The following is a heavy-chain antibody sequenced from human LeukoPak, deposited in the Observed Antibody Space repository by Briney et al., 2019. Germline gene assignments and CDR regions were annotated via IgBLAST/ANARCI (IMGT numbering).Heavy chain of an antibody. CDR2: IDWDDDK. D-gene: IGHD5-12*01. CDR3: ARTRSYSGYDSYYYYSMDV. J-gene: IGHJ6*02. Sequence: SGPTLVNPTQTLTLTCTFSGFSLSTSGMCVSWIRQPPGKALEWLARIDWDDDKYYSTSLKTRLTISKDTSKNQVVLTMTNMDPVDTATYYCARTRSYSGYDSYYYYSMDVWGQGTTVTVSS. CDR1: GFSLSTSGMC. V-gene: IGHV2-70*11.